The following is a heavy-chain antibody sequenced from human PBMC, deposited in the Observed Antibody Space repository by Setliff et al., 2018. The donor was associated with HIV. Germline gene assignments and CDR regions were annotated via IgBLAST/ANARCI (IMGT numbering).Heavy chain of an antibody. CDR1: GFTFSSYG. D-gene: IGHD6-13*01. J-gene: IGHJ4*02. CDR3: AQLAAADDS. CDR2: IRYDGSDK. V-gene: IGHV3-30*02. Sequence: SLKISCAASGFTFSSYGMHWVRQAPGKGLEWVAFIRYDGSDKYYADSVMGRFTISRDNSKNTLYLQMNTLRTEDTAVYYCAQLAAADDSWGQGTLVTAPQ.